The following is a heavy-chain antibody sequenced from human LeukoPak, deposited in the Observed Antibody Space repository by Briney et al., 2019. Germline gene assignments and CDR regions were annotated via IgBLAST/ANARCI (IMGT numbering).Heavy chain of an antibody. CDR3: ASPGGQHRDGYI. J-gene: IGHJ1*01. D-gene: IGHD5-24*01. Sequence: GGSLRLSCAASGFTFSSYDMHWVRQVPGKGLEWVSAIGTAGNTYYADSVKGRFTISRDNSKNTLYLQMNSLRAEDTAVYYCASPGGQHRDGYIWGQGTLVTVSS. CDR1: GFTFSSYD. CDR2: IGTAGNT. V-gene: IGHV3-13*04.